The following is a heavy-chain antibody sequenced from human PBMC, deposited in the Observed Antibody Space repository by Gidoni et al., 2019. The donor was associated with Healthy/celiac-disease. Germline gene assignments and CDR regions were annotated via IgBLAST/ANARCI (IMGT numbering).Heavy chain of an antibody. D-gene: IGHD5-18*01. CDR2: ISGSGGST. CDR1: GFTFSSYA. CDR3: AKAGRYSYGYEDY. V-gene: IGHV3-23*01. Sequence: EVQLLESGGGLVQPGGSLRLSCAASGFTFSSYAMSWVRQAPGKGLEWVSAISGSGGSTYYADSGKGRFTISRDNSKNTLYLQMNSLRAEDTAVYYCAKAGRYSYGYEDYWGQGTLVTVSS. J-gene: IGHJ4*02.